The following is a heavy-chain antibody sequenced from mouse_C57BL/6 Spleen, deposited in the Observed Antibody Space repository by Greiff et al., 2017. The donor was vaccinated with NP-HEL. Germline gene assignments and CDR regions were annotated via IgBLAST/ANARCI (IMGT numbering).Heavy chain of an antibody. Sequence: VQLQQSGAELARPGASVKMSCKASGYTFTSYWMHWVKQRPGRGLEWIGRIDPNSGGTKYNEKFKSKATLTVDKPSSTAYMQLSSLTSEDSAVYYCASHYYGSSYFDYWGQGTTLTVSS. J-gene: IGHJ2*01. CDR2: IDPNSGGT. CDR3: ASHYYGSSYFDY. D-gene: IGHD1-1*01. V-gene: IGHV1-62-3*01. CDR1: GYTFTSYW.